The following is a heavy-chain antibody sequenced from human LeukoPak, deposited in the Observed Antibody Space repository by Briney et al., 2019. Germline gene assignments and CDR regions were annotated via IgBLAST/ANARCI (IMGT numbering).Heavy chain of an antibody. CDR2: IRSKIYGGTP. Sequence: GGSLRLSCTATGFTFGDYAMTWVRQAPGKGLEWVGFIRSKIYGGTPEYAASVKGRFTISRDDSKGIAYLQMNSLKTEDTAVYYCTRDQTPYYWGQGTLVTVSS. J-gene: IGHJ4*02. V-gene: IGHV3-49*04. CDR3: TRDQTPYY. CDR1: GFTFGDYA.